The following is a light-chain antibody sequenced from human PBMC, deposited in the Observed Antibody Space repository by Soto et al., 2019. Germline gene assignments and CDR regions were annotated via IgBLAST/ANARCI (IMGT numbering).Light chain of an antibody. J-gene: IGLJ1*01. CDR3: CSYAGSHTWV. CDR1: SSDVDTYNR. V-gene: IGLV2-18*02. CDR2: EVS. Sequence: QSVPTQPRSVSGSPGQSVTISCTGTSSDVDTYNRVSWYQQPPGTAPKLMIYEVSNRPSGVPDRFSGSRSGNTASLTISGLHAEDEDDYYCCSYAGSHTWVFGTGTKLTVL.